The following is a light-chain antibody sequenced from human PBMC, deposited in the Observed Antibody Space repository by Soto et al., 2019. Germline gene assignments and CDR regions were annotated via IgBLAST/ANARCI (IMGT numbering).Light chain of an antibody. V-gene: IGLV2-14*01. CDR2: EVT. CDR1: SSDVGAYNF. J-gene: IGLJ1*01. Sequence: QSALTQPASVSGSPGQSITISCTGTSSDVGAYNFVSWYQHHPGRAPKLIIYEVTIRPSGVSNRFSGSKSGNTASLTISGLQAEDEADYYCTSYTTSAPYVFGSGKKVTVL. CDR3: TSYTTSAPYV.